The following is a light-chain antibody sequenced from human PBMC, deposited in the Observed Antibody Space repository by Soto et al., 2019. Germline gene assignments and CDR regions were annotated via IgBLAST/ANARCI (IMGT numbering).Light chain of an antibody. CDR2: HNY. J-gene: IGLJ7*01. V-gene: IGLV1-47*01. CDR1: SSNIGSDF. CDR3: SACDDSLSAYV. Sequence: QSALTQPPSASGTHGQRVTISCSGSSSNIGSDFVYWYQQLPGTAPKLLIYHNYQRPSGVPDRFSGSKSGTSGSLAISDLRSEDEADYYCSACDDSLSAYVFGAGTQLTVL.